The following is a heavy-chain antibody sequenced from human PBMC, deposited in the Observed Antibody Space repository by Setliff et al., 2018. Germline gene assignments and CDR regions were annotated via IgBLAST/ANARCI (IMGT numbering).Heavy chain of an antibody. V-gene: IGHV1-46*03. CDR3: ARGGSPDCSTAGCRYGDYVY. J-gene: IGHJ4*02. Sequence: GASVKVSCKASGYTLSKYYMHWVRQAPGQGLEWMGGTTSYAQKLQGRVTMTRDTSTNTVYMELSSLRSEDTAVYYCARGGSPDCSTAGCRYGDYVYWGQGTQVTVSS. CDR2: GTT. CDR1: GYTLSKYY. D-gene: IGHD2-2*01.